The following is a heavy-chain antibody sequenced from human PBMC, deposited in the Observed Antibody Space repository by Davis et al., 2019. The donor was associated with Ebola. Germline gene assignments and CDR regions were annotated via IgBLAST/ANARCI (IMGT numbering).Heavy chain of an antibody. CDR3: ARYDSSGPGYFDL. V-gene: IGHV4-61*01. CDR1: GGSVSSGSYY. CDR2: IYYSGST. Sequence: PSETLSLTCTVSGGSVSSGSYYWSWIRQPPGKGLEWIGYIYYSGSTNYNPSLKSRVTISVDTSKNQFSLKLSSVTAADTAVYYCARYDSSGPGYFDLWGRGTLVTVSS. D-gene: IGHD3-22*01. J-gene: IGHJ2*01.